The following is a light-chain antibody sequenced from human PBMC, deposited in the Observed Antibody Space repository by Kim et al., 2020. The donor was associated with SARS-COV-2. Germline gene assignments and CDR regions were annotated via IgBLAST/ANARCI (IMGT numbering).Light chain of an antibody. V-gene: IGKV3-11*01. J-gene: IGKJ2*01. CDR1: QSVGDY. CDR2: DTS. CDR3: HQRYSWPRT. Sequence: EIVLTQSPATLSLSPGERATLSCRASQSVGDYLGWYQQKPGQAPRLLIFDTSNRATDIPARFSGSGSGTDFTLTITSLEPEDFAVYYCHQRYSWPRTFGQGTKLEI.